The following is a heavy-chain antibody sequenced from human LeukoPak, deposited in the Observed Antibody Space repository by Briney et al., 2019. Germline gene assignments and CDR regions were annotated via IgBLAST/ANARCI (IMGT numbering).Heavy chain of an antibody. CDR1: GYSFTNYW. Sequence: GESLKISCQGSGYSFTNYWIGWVRQMPGKGLEWLAIIYPGDSDTRYSPSIQGQVTISVDKSISTAYLQWSRLKASDTAMYYCARPESYDGDFWGQGTLVIVSS. CDR3: ARPESYDGDF. D-gene: IGHD1-26*01. CDR2: IYPGDSDT. J-gene: IGHJ4*02. V-gene: IGHV5-51*01.